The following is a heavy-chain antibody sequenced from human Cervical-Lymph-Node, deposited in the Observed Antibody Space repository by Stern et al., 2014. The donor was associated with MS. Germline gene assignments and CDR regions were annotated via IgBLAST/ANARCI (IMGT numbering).Heavy chain of an antibody. CDR1: GGSISIAEYY. CDR2: IHNSETT. J-gene: IGHJ4*02. V-gene: IGHV4-30-4*08. D-gene: IGHD5-24*01. CDR3: SRDADGYSLVFGY. Sequence: QVQLKESGPGLVKPSQTLSLTCAVTGGSISIAEYYWSWIRQSPGKGLEWIGYIHNSETTYYNPSLKSRVTISVDTSKNQFAMKLRSVTAADTAVYYCSRDADGYSLVFGYWGRGTLVTVSS.